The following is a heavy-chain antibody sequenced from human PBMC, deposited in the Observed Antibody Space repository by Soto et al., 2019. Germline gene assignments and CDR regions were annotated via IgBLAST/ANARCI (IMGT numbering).Heavy chain of an antibody. Sequence: PGGSLRLSCAASGFTFSSYAMSWVRQAPGKGLEWVSAISGSGGSTYYADSVKGRFTISRDNSKNTLYLQMNSLRAEDTAVYYCAKDSTDIVLKWHSLDYGMDVWGQGTTVTVSS. V-gene: IGHV3-23*01. D-gene: IGHD2-8*01. CDR1: GFTFSSYA. CDR3: AKDSTDIVLKWHSLDYGMDV. CDR2: ISGSGGST. J-gene: IGHJ6*02.